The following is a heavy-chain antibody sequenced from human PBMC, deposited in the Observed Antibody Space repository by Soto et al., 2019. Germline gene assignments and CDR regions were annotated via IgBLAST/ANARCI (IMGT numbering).Heavy chain of an antibody. CDR3: SKVSSSWYAGFFDL. CDR2: LSDSGNSI. CDR1: GFTFSSHA. V-gene: IGHV3-23*01. D-gene: IGHD6-13*01. Sequence: EVQLLESGGGLVQPGGSLRLSCTASGFTFSSHAMTWVRQAPGKGLEWVSGLSDSGNSIYYADSVKGRFTISRDNSMNTLYLQMKSLRADDTVVYYCSKVSSSWYAGFFDLWGQGTLFTVSS. J-gene: IGHJ4*02.